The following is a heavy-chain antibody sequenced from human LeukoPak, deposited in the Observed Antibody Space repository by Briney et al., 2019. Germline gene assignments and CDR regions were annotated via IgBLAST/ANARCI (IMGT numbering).Heavy chain of an antibody. Sequence: SETLSLTCTVSGASISSDYWSWIRQSPGKGLEWIGYIYDSGNTDYNPSLKSRVSISMNTSKNQFSLNLSSVTDADAAAYYCAGSGRRYFRDWGQGTLVTVSS. D-gene: IGHD6-25*01. CDR1: GASISSDY. CDR3: AGSGRRYFRD. J-gene: IGHJ1*01. V-gene: IGHV4-59*08. CDR2: IYDSGNT.